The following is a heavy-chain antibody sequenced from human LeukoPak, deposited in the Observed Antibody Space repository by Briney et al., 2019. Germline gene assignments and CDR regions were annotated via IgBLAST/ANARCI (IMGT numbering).Heavy chain of an antibody. Sequence: ASVKVSCKASGYTFTGYYMHWVRQAPGQGLEWMGRINPNSGGTNYAQKFQGRVTMTRDTSISTAYMELSRLRSDDTGVYYCGRVQGGYSSGFSEPFDPWGQGTLVTVSS. CDR2: INPNSGGT. CDR1: GYTFTGYY. J-gene: IGHJ5*02. V-gene: IGHV1-2*05. D-gene: IGHD6-25*01. CDR3: GRVQGGYSSGFSEPFDP.